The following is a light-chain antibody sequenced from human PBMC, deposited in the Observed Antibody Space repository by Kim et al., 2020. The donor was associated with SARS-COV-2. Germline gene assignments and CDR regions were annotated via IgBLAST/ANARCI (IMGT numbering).Light chain of an antibody. CDR3: QQNNRTPPTT. J-gene: IGKJ2*01. CDR1: ENVDKY. CDR2: ATS. Sequence: ASVGDTVTITCRASENVDKYLNWYQQKPGKAPALLIYATSGLHTGVPSRFSGSGFGTDFTLTISGLQPEDFATYFCQQNNRTPPTTFGQGTKVEIK. V-gene: IGKV1-39*01.